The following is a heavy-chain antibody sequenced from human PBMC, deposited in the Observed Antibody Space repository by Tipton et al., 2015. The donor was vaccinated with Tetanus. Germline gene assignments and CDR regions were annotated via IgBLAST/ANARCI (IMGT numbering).Heavy chain of an antibody. Sequence: QLVQSGGGLVQPGRSLRLSCAASGFIFDDYAMHWVRQAPGKGLEWVSGISWNGDTIGYADSVKGRFTISRDNAKNSIYLQMNSLRAEDTSLYYCARGTSRIVYYFDYWGQGTLVTVSS. CDR2: ISWNGDTI. CDR3: ARGTSRIVYYFDY. CDR1: GFIFDDYA. J-gene: IGHJ4*02. D-gene: IGHD2-21*01. V-gene: IGHV3-9*01.